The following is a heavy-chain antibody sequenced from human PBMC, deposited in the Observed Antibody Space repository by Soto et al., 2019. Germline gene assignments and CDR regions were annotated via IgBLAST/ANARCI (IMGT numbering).Heavy chain of an antibody. Sequence: QVQLVQSGAEVKKPGASVKVSCKAFGYPFTDYAIHWVRQAPGQRPEWMGWINPLNGNTKYSQTVRGRVTITRDTSATTAYMELRGLRSEDTAVYYCARQMVRGVDWFDPWGQGTLVTVSS. D-gene: IGHD3-10*01. J-gene: IGHJ5*02. V-gene: IGHV1-3*01. CDR2: INPLNGNT. CDR1: GYPFTDYA. CDR3: ARQMVRGVDWFDP.